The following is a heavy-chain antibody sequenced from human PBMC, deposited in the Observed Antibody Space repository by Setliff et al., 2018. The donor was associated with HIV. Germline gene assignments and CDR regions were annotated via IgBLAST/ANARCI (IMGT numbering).Heavy chain of an antibody. J-gene: IGHJ4*02. CDR1: GGSISSDY. V-gene: IGHV4-4*07. D-gene: IGHD5-18*01. CDR3: ARLPSGTAMVLDY. CDR2: VYISGST. Sequence: PSETLSLTCTVSGGSISSDYWSWIRQPAGKGLEWIGRVYISGSTYYNPSLKSRATVSVDTSKNQFSLKLSSVTAADTAVYYCARLPSGTAMVLDYWGQGTLVTVSS.